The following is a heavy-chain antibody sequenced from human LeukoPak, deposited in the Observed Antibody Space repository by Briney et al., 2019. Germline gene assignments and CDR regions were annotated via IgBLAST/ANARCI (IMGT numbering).Heavy chain of an antibody. D-gene: IGHD6-19*01. Sequence: PGGSLRLSCAASGFTFSSYEMNWVRQAPGKGLEWVSYISSSGSTIYYADPVKGRFTISRDNAKNSLYLQMNSLRAEDTAVYYCARDSAVAGTGTDDYWGQGTLVTVSS. J-gene: IGHJ4*02. CDR1: GFTFSSYE. CDR2: ISSSGSTI. CDR3: ARDSAVAGTGTDDY. V-gene: IGHV3-48*03.